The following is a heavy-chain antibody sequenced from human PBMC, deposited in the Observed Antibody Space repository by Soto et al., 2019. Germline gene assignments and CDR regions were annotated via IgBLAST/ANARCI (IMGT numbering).Heavy chain of an antibody. CDR2: IYTSGST. J-gene: IGHJ4*02. CDR3: ARDKRDYDILTGYYLDY. D-gene: IGHD3-9*01. Sequence: SETLSLTCTVSGGSISSYYWSWIRQPAGKGLEWIGRIYTSGSTNYNPSLKSRVIMSVDTSKNQFSLKLSSVTAADTAVYYCARDKRDYDILTGYYLDYWGQGTLVTVSS. CDR1: GGSISSYY. V-gene: IGHV4-4*07.